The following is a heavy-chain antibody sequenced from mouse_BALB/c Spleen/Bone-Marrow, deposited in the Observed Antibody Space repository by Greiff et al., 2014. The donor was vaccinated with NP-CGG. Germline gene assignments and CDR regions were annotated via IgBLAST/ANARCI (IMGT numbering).Heavy chain of an antibody. V-gene: IGHV1S56*01. Sequence: QVQLQQSGLELVKPGASVRISCKASGYTFTSFYIHWVKQRPGQGLEWIGWIYPGDFNTKFNEKFKGKATLTADKSSSTAYMQLSSLTSEDSAVYFCARKSQRACDSMMYWGPGTSVTVSS. CDR1: GYTFTSFY. CDR2: IYPGDFNT. CDR3: ARKSQRACDSMMY. J-gene: IGHJ4*01. D-gene: IGHD2-3*01.